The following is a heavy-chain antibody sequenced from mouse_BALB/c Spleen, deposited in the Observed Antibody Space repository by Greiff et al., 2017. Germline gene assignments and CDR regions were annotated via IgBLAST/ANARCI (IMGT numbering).Heavy chain of an antibody. CDR3: AREYGYEGFAY. J-gene: IGHJ3*01. Sequence: EVMLVESGGGLVKPGGSLKLSCAASGFTFSSYAMSWVRQTPEKRLEWVASISSGGSTYYPDSVKGRFTISRDNARNILYLQMSSLRSEDTAMYYCAREYGYEGFAYWGQGTLVTVSA. D-gene: IGHD2-2*01. V-gene: IGHV5-6-5*01. CDR2: ISSGGST. CDR1: GFTFSSYA.